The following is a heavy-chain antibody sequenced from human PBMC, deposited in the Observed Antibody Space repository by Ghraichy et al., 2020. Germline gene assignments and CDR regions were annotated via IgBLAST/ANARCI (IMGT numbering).Heavy chain of an antibody. J-gene: IGHJ4*02. Sequence: LSLTCAASGFTFSSYAMSWVRQAPGKGLEWVSAISGSGGSTYYADSVKGRFTISRDNSKNTLYLQMNSLRAEDTAVYYCAKKAGLMVRGVNNYWGQGTLVTVSS. CDR2: ISGSGGST. V-gene: IGHV3-23*01. D-gene: IGHD3-10*01. CDR1: GFTFSSYA. CDR3: AKKAGLMVRGVNNY.